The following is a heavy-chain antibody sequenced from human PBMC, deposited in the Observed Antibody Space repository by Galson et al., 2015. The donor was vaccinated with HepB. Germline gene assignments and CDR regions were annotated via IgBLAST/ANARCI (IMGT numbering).Heavy chain of an antibody. CDR2: INTNTGDP. Sequence: SVKVSCKASGSTFISYALNWVRQAPGQGLEWMGWINTNTGDPMYAQDFTGRFVFSLDTPVSTAYLQISSLKAEDTAVYYCARDMSINYYDSSGYDMDVWGQGTTVTVSS. D-gene: IGHD3-22*01. CDR3: ARDMSINYYDSSGYDMDV. V-gene: IGHV7-4-1*02. J-gene: IGHJ6*02. CDR1: GSTFISYA.